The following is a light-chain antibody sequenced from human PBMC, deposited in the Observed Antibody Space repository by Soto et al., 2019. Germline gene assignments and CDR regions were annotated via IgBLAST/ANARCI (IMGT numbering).Light chain of an antibody. J-gene: IGLJ3*02. CDR3: QSYDSSLSGSWV. V-gene: IGLV1-40*01. CDR1: SSNIGAGYD. CDR2: GNS. Sequence: QPVLTQPPSVSGAPGQRVTISCTGSSSNIGAGYDVHWYQQFPGTAPKLLIFGNSKRPSGVPDRFSGSKSDTSASLAITGLQAEDEADYYCQSYDSSLSGSWVFGGGTKVTVL.